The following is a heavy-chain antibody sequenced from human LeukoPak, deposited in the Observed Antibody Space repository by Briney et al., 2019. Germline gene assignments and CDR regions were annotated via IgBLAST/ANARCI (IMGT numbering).Heavy chain of an antibody. CDR3: AKDLSDYYDSSGTPDY. D-gene: IGHD3-22*01. CDR1: GFTFSSYA. Sequence: HPGGSLRLSCAASGFTFSSYAMSWVRQAPGKGLEWVSAISGSGGSTYYADSVKGRFTISRDNSKNTLYLQMNSLRAEDTAVYYCAKDLSDYYDSSGTPDYWGQGTLVTVSS. CDR2: ISGSGGST. V-gene: IGHV3-23*01. J-gene: IGHJ4*02.